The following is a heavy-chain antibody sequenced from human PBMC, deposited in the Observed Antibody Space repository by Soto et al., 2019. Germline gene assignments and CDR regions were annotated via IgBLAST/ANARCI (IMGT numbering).Heavy chain of an antibody. V-gene: IGHV3-33*01. D-gene: IGHD2-8*02. CDR2: IWYDGSIK. J-gene: IGHJ6*04. CDR1: GFTFHTYG. CDR3: ERIDCTGDNCNPYYHYGMDV. Sequence: PGGSLRLSCAASGFTFHTYGMHWVRQFPGKGLQWVAIIWYDGSIKYYADSVRGRFTVSRDNSKNTLYLHMNSLRDEDTAVYYCERIDCTGDNCNPYYHYGMDVWGKGTAVTVSS.